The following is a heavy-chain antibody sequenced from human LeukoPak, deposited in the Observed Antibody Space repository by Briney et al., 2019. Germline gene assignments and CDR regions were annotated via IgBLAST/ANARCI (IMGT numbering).Heavy chain of an antibody. D-gene: IGHD3-22*01. V-gene: IGHV3-15*01. J-gene: IGHJ6*02. CDR2: IKSKTDGGTT. CDR3: TTTIVVVRLYGMDV. Sequence: PGGSLRLSCAASGFTFINAWMSWVRQAPGKGLEWVGRIKSKTDGGTTDYAAPVKGRFTFSRDDSKNMLYLQMNSLKTEDTAVYYCTTTIVVVRLYGMDVWGQGTTVTVSS. CDR1: GFTFINAW.